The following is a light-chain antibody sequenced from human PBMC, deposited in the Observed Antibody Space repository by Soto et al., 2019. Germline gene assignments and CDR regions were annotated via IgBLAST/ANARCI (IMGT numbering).Light chain of an antibody. CDR3: SSYTTSTTLGV. V-gene: IGLV2-14*01. Sequence: QSVLTQPASVSGSPGQSITISCTGTSSDVGTYNHVSWYQQHPGKAPKLMIYDVGNRPSGVSNRFSGSKSGNTASLTISGLQAEDEADYYCSSYTTSTTLGVFGTGTKVT. J-gene: IGLJ1*01. CDR2: DVG. CDR1: SSDVGTYNH.